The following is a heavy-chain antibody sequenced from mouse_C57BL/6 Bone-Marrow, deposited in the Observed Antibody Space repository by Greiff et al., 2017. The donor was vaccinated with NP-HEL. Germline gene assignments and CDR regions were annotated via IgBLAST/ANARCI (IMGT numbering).Heavy chain of an antibody. J-gene: IGHJ3*01. CDR2: IDPSDSYT. CDR1: GYTFTSYW. D-gene: IGHD1-1*01. Sequence: QVQLQQPGAELVKPGASVKLSCKASGYTFTSYWMQWVKQRPGQGLEWIGEIDPSDSYTNYNQKFKGKATLTVDTSSSTAYMQLSSLTSEDSAVYYCAKGLRAWFAYRGQGTLVTVSA. V-gene: IGHV1-50*01. CDR3: AKGLRAWFAY.